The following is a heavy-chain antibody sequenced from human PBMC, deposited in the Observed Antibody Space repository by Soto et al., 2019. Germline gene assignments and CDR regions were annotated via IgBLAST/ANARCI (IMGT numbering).Heavy chain of an antibody. D-gene: IGHD5-12*01. V-gene: IGHV3-9*01. CDR1: GFTFDDYA. CDR3: ASTYSGYEDFDY. J-gene: IGHJ4*02. CDR2: ISWNSAYI. Sequence: SLRLSCVASGFTFDDYAMHWFRQVPVNGLEWVSVISWNSAYIGYADSVKGRFTISRDNAKNSVSLQMNSLRTEDTALYYCASTYSGYEDFDYWGQETLVTVSS.